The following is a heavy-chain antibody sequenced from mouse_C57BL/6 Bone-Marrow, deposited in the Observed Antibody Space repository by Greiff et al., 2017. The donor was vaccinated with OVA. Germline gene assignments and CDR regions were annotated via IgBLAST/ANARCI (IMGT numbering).Heavy chain of an antibody. CDR2: ISDGGSYT. CDR3: ARDGGYYVDY. Sequence: EVQRVESGGGLVKPGGSLKLSCAASGFTFSSYAMSWVRQTPEKRLEWVATISDGGSYTYYPDNVKGRFTISRDNAKNNLYLQMSHLKSEDTAMYYCARDGGYYVDYWGQGTSVTVSS. CDR1: GFTFSSYA. D-gene: IGHD2-3*01. J-gene: IGHJ4*01. V-gene: IGHV5-4*01.